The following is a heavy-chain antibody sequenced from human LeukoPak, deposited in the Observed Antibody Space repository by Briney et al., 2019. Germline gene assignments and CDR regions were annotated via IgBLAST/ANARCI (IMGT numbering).Heavy chain of an antibody. V-gene: IGHV4-30-2*01. CDR2: TYHSGST. CDR3: ARGIEYGGNFDAFDI. J-gene: IGHJ3*02. CDR1: GGSISSGGYS. Sequence: PSQTLSLTCAVSGGSISSGGYSWSWIRQPPGKGLEWIGYTYHSGSTYYNPSLKSRVTISVDRSKNQFSLKLSSVTAADTAVYYCARGIEYGGNFDAFDIWGQGTMVTVSS. D-gene: IGHD4-23*01.